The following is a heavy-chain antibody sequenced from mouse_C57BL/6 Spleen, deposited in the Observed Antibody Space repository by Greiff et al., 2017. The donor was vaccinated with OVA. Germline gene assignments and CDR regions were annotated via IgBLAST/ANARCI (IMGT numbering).Heavy chain of an antibody. V-gene: IGHV8-12*01. J-gene: IGHJ4*01. CDR1: GFSLSTSGMG. CDR3: ARRASYGYDVRGTGAMDY. D-gene: IGHD2-2*01. Sequence: QVTLKESGPGILQSSQTLSLTCSFSGFSLSTSGMGVSWIRQPSGKGLEWLAHIYWDDDKRYNPSLKSRLTISKDTSRNQVFLKITSVDTADTATYYCARRASYGYDVRGTGAMDYWGQGTSVTVSS. CDR2: IYWDDDK.